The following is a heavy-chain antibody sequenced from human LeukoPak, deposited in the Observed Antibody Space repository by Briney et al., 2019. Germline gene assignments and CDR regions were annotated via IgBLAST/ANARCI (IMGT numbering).Heavy chain of an antibody. CDR2: ISSSSSYI. D-gene: IGHD3-3*01. CDR3: ASPGAFGLPLSYYYYYMDV. Sequence: GGSLRLSCAASGFTFSSYSMNWVRQAPGKGLEWVSSISSSSSYIYYADSVKGRFTISRDNAKNSLYLQMNSLRAEDTAVYYCASPGAFGLPLSYYYYYMDVWGKGTTVTVSS. CDR1: GFTFSSYS. V-gene: IGHV3-21*01. J-gene: IGHJ6*03.